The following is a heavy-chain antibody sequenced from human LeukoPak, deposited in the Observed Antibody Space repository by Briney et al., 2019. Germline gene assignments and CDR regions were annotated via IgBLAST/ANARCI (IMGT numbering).Heavy chain of an antibody. CDR1: GFTFSSYA. J-gene: IGHJ4*02. Sequence: GGSLRLSCAASGFTFSSYAMSWVRHAPGKGLELVSYISSSSSTIYYADSVKGRFTISRDNAKNSLYLQMNSLRAEDTAVYYCARANYDYVWGSYRLIYWGQGTLVTVSS. V-gene: IGHV3-48*01. CDR3: ARANYDYVWGSYRLIY. CDR2: ISSSSSTI. D-gene: IGHD3-16*02.